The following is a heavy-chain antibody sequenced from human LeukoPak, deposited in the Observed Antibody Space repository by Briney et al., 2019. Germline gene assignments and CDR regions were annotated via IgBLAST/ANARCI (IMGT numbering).Heavy chain of an antibody. Sequence: SETLSLTCTASGGSVSNYYWSWIRQSPGKGLEWIGYIYYTETSYNPSLKSRVTISADTSKNQFSLKLYSVTAADTAVYYCATRKLGNDYWGQGTLVTVSS. V-gene: IGHV4-59*02. D-gene: IGHD7-27*01. J-gene: IGHJ4*02. CDR2: IYYTET. CDR3: ATRKLGNDY. CDR1: GGSVSNYY.